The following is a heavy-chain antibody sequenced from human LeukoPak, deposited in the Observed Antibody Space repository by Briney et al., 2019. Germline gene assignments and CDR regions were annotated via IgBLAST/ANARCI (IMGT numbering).Heavy chain of an antibody. V-gene: IGHV4-59*01. CDR2: IYYSGST. CDR3: ARVAVDTAMATVWFDP. D-gene: IGHD5-18*01. J-gene: IGHJ5*02. Sequence: PSETLSLTCTVSGGSISSYYWSWIRQPPGKGLEWIGYIYYSGSTNYNPSLKSRVTISVDTSKSQFSLKLSSVTAADTAVYYCARVAVDTAMATVWFDPWGQGTLVTVSS. CDR1: GGSISSYY.